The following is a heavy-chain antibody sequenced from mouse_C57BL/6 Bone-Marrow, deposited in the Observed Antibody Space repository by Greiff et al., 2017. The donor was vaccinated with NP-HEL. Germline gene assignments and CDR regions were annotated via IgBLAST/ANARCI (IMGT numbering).Heavy chain of an antibody. CDR1: GYTFTDYY. D-gene: IGHD1-1*01. J-gene: IGHJ2*01. Sequence: EVQLQQSGPELVKPGASVKMSCKASGYTFTDYYMNWVKQSHGKSLEWIGVINPYNGGTSYNQKFKGKATLTVDKSSSTAYMELNSLTSEDSAVYYCAERDYYGSDYFDYWGQGTTLTVSS. CDR2: INPYNGGT. V-gene: IGHV1-19*01. CDR3: AERDYYGSDYFDY.